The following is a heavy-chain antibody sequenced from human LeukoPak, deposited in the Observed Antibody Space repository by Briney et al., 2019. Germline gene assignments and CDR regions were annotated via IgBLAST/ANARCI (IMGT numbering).Heavy chain of an antibody. Sequence: SETLSLTCTVSGGSISSSSYYWGWIRQPPGKGLEWIGSIYYSGSTYYNPSLKSRVTISVDTSKNQFSLKLSSVTAADTAVYYCAGSMVRGVIMEFHWGQGTLVTVSS. CDR1: GGSISSSSYY. D-gene: IGHD3-10*01. CDR3: AGSMVRGVIMEFH. J-gene: IGHJ4*02. V-gene: IGHV4-39*07. CDR2: IYYSGST.